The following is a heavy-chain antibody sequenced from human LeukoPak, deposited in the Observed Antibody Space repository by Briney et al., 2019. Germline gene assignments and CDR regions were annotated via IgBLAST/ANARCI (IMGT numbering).Heavy chain of an antibody. CDR1: GGTFSSYA. D-gene: IGHD5-12*01. Sequence: GASVKVSCKASGGTFSSYAISWVRQAPGQGLEWMGGIIPIFGTANYAQKFQGRVTITADKSTSTAYMELSSLRSEDTAVYYCARTYSGYYYYYMDVWGEGTTVTISS. CDR2: IIPIFGTA. V-gene: IGHV1-69*06. J-gene: IGHJ6*03. CDR3: ARTYSGYYYYYMDV.